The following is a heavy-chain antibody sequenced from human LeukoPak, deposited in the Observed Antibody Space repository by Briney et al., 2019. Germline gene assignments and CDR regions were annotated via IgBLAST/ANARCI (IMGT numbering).Heavy chain of an antibody. CDR3: ARDMTPDYYGSGNPGYYFDY. V-gene: IGHV3-11*04. Sequence: GGSLRPSCAASGFTFSDYYMSWIRQAPGKGLEWVSYISSSGSTIYYADSVKGRFTISRDNAKNSLYLQMNSLRAEDTAVYYCARDMTPDYYGSGNPGYYFDYWGQGTLVTVSS. CDR1: GFTFSDYY. CDR2: ISSSGSTI. D-gene: IGHD3-10*01. J-gene: IGHJ4*02.